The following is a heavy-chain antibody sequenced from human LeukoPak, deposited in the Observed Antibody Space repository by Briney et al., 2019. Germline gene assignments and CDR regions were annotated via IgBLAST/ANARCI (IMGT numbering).Heavy chain of an antibody. CDR2: ISNGGRAT. V-gene: IGHV3-23*01. D-gene: IGHD3-3*01. Sequence: GGSLRLSCATSGFTFSRYAMSWVRQAPGQGLEWVSGISNGGRATYYADPVKGRFTISRDNSKSTLYLQMNSLRAEDTAVYYCAKDRLESWSGFYFGVFDYWGQGALVTVAS. CDR1: GFTFSRYA. CDR3: AKDRLESWSGFYFGVFDY. J-gene: IGHJ4*02.